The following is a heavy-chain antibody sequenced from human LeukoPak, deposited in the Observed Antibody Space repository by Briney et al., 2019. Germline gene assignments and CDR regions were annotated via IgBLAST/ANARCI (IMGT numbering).Heavy chain of an antibody. CDR1: GFTFDDYA. CDR3: AKAIEYSSSSPLSD. J-gene: IGHJ4*02. D-gene: IGHD6-6*01. V-gene: IGHV3-9*03. Sequence: GGSLRLSCAASGFTFDDYAVHWVRQAPGKGLEWVSGISWNSGSIGYADSVKGRFTISRDNAKNSLYLQMNSLRAEDMALYYCAKAIEYSSSSPLSDWGQGTLVTVSS. CDR2: ISWNSGSI.